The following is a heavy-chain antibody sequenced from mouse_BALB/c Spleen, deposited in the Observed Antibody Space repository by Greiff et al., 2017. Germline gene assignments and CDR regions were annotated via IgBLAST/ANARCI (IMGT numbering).Heavy chain of an antibody. D-gene: IGHD1-2*01. CDR3: ARGTTATPFYAMDY. CDR1: GFSFSDYY. CDR2: ISDDGSYT. Sequence: EVMLVESGGGLVKPGGSLKLSCAASGFSFSDYYMYWVRQTPEKRLEWVATISDDGSYTYYPDNVKGRFTISRDNAKNNLYLQMSSLKSEDTAMYYCARGTTATPFYAMDYWGQGTSVTVSS. V-gene: IGHV5-4*02. J-gene: IGHJ4*01.